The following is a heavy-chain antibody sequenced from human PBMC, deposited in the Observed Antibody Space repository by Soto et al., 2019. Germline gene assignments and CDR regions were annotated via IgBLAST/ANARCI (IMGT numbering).Heavy chain of an antibody. CDR3: ARDQGGPFDY. D-gene: IGHD2-15*01. CDR1: GDSISTYY. CDR2: IYYSGSS. J-gene: IGHJ4*02. V-gene: IGHV4-59*01. Sequence: QVQLQESGPGLVKPSETLSLTCTVSGDSISTYYWSWIRQAPGKGLEWIGYIYYSGSSNYNPSLKSRVTMSVDTSKNQLSLKLSSVTAADTAVYYCARDQGGPFDYWGQGTLVTVSS.